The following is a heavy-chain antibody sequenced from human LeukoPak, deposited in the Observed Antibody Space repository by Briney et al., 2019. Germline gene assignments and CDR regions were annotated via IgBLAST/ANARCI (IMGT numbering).Heavy chain of an antibody. J-gene: IGHJ4*02. CDR3: AKSLGVGGYTRYKGFDQ. D-gene: IGHD3-16*02. CDR2: ISNSDGSS. V-gene: IGHV3-23*01. CDR1: GFAFNSFA. Sequence: GGSLRLSCAASGFAFNSFAMNWVRQAPGKGLEWVSSISNSDGSSHYADFVKGRFTISRDNSKNTLHLQMNSLRAEDTAVYYCAKSLGVGGYTRYKGFDQWGQGTLVTDSS.